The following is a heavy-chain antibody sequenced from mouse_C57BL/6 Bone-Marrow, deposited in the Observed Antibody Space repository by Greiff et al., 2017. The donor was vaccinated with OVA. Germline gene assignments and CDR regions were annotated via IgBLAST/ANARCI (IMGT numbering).Heavy chain of an antibody. CDR2: INPSNGGT. J-gene: IGHJ3*01. CDR3: ARPGYYGTKLAWFAY. CDR1: GYTFTSYW. D-gene: IGHD1-1*01. Sequence: QVQLQQPGTELVKPGASVKLSCKASGYTFTSYWMHWVKQRPGQGLEWIGNINPSNGGTNYNEKFKSKATLTVDKSSSTAYMQLSSLTSEDSAVYYCARPGYYGTKLAWFAYWGQGTLVTVSA. V-gene: IGHV1-53*01.